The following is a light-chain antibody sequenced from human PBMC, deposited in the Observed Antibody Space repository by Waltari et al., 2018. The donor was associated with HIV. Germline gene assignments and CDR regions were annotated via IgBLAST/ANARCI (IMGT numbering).Light chain of an antibody. CDR1: SSNIGADSH. CDR2: GNT. J-gene: IGLJ3*02. Sequence: QSVLTQPPSLSGAPGQTVTIPCTGTSSNIGADSHVHRYQQLPGTAPKLRIYGNTIRPSGVPDRFSGSKSGTSASLAITGLQADDEADYYCQSYDSSLSAWVFGGGTKLTVL. V-gene: IGLV1-40*01. CDR3: QSYDSSLSAWV.